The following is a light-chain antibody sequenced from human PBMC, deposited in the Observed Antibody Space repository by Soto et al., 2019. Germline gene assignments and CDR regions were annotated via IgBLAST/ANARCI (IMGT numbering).Light chain of an antibody. V-gene: IGKV3-11*01. CDR2: DAS. Sequence: EIVLTQSPGTLSLSPGERATLSCRASQSVRSYLAWYQQKPGQAPRLLIHDASSRATGIPARFSGSGSGTDFTLTISSLEPEDFAVYYCQKRTNWPSSTFGQGPRLEIK. CDR1: QSVRSY. CDR3: QKRTNWPSST. J-gene: IGKJ5*01.